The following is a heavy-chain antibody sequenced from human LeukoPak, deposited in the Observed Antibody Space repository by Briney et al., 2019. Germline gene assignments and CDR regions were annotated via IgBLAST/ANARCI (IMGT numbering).Heavy chain of an antibody. J-gene: IGHJ4*02. Sequence: GGSLRLSCAASDFTFSTYAMHWVRQVPGKGLEWVAVIWSDGSLKYYVDSVRGRFTISRDNSKKTLYLQMNSLRAEDTAVYYCASDLLLRDFDWPQGPDQWGQGVLVTVSS. CDR2: IWSDGSLK. CDR1: DFTFSTYA. V-gene: IGHV3-33*01. D-gene: IGHD3-9*01. CDR3: ASDLLLRDFDWPQGPDQ.